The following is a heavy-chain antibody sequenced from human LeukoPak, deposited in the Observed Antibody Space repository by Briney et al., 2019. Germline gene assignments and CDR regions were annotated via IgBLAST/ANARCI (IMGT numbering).Heavy chain of an antibody. Sequence: SETLSLTCTVSGGSISSGSYYWSWIRQPAGKGLEWIGRVYSSGSTDYNPSLKSRLSISVDTSKIQFSLRLSSVTVADTAVYYCARTPLRGATFFTSYPNWFDTWGQGTLVTVSS. CDR1: GGSISSGSYY. D-gene: IGHD3-10*01. CDR2: VYSSGST. CDR3: ARTPLRGATFFTSYPNWFDT. J-gene: IGHJ5*02. V-gene: IGHV4-61*02.